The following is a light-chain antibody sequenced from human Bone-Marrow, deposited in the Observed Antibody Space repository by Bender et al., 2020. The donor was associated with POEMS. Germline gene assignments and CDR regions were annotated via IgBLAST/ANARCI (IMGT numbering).Light chain of an antibody. Sequence: QAVVTQEPSLTVSPGGTVTVTCGSSTGAVTSGHYPFWFQQKPGQAPRTLIFDTNNKHSWTPARFSGSLFGGKAARTLSGAQPEDEAEYYCLLSYTDARVFGGGTKLTVL. CDR2: DTN. J-gene: IGLJ3*02. V-gene: IGLV7-46*01. CDR1: TGAVTSGHY. CDR3: LLSYTDARV.